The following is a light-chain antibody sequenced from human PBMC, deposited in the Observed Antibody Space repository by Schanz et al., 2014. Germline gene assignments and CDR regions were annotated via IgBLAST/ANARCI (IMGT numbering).Light chain of an antibody. V-gene: IGKV3-20*01. CDR3: QQYGPSPGYT. CDR1: QSFGSIY. CDR2: GAS. Sequence: EIVLTQSPGTLSLSPGERATLSCRASQSFGSIYLAWYQQKPGQAPRLLIYGASSRATGIPDRFSGSGSGTDFTLTISRLEPEDFAVYYCQQYGPSPGYTFGQGTKLEIK. J-gene: IGKJ2*01.